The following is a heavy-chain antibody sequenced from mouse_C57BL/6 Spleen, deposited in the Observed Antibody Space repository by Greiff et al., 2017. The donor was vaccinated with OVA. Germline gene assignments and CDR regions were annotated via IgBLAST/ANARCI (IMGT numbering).Heavy chain of an antibody. Sequence: EVQLVESGGGLVKPGGSLKLSCAASGFTFSDYGMHWVRQAPEKGLEWVAYISSGSSTIYYADTVKGRFTISRDNAKNTLFLQMTSLRSEDTAMYYCASPTVVVDWDFDVWGTGTTVTVSS. CDR2: ISSGSSTI. D-gene: IGHD1-1*01. V-gene: IGHV5-17*01. J-gene: IGHJ1*03. CDR3: ASPTVVVDWDFDV. CDR1: GFTFSDYG.